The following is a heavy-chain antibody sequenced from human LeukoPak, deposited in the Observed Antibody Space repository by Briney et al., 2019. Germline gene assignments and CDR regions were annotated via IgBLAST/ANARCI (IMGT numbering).Heavy chain of an antibody. CDR3: ARASTLAAPGAVPNDY. J-gene: IGHJ4*02. D-gene: IGHD6-13*01. Sequence: ASVKVSCKASGYTFIGYYLHWVQQAPGQGLEWVGWINPNSGGTHYAQNFQGRVTMTRDTSISTAYMELSSLKFDDTAVYYCARASTLAAPGAVPNDYWGQGTLVTVSS. CDR1: GYTFIGYY. V-gene: IGHV1-2*02. CDR2: INPNSGGT.